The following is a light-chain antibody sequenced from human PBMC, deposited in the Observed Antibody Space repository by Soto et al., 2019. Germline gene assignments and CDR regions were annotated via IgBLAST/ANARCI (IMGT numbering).Light chain of an antibody. J-gene: IGKJ1*01. Sequence: DIQMTQSPSTLSGSVGDRVTITCRASQTISSWLAWYQQKPGKAPKILIYKASSLESGVPSRFSGSGSGTEFTLTISSLHPDDFATYYRQQYSTYTPRTFGQRTKVDI. V-gene: IGKV1-5*03. CDR1: QTISSW. CDR2: KAS. CDR3: QQYSTYTPRT.